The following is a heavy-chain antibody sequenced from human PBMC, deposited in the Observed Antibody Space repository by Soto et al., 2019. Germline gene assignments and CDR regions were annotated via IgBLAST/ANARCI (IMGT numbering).Heavy chain of an antibody. CDR2: INHSGST. J-gene: IGHJ4*02. CDR1: GGSFSGNY. CDR3: ARGLRSGGDFDY. Sequence: SETLSLTCAVYGGSFSGNYWSWIRQPPGKGLEWIGEINHSGSTNYNPSLKSRVTISVDTSKNQFSLKLSSVTAADTAVYYCARGLRSGGDFDYWGQGTLVTVSS. V-gene: IGHV4-34*01. D-gene: IGHD2-15*01.